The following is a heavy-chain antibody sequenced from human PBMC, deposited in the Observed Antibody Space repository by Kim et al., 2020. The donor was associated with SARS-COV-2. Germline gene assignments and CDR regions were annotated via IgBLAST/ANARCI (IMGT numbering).Heavy chain of an antibody. D-gene: IGHD3-16*02. CDR2: IKQDGSEK. V-gene: IGHV3-7*01. J-gene: IGHJ4*02. CDR3: ARDMRRWRKGGNTFGGVIVLFDY. Sequence: GGSLRLSCAASGFTFSSYWMSWVRQAPGKGLEWVANIKQDGSEKYYVDSVKGRFTISRDNAKNSLYLQMNSLRAEDTAVYYCARDMRRWRKGGNTFGGVIVLFDYWGQGTLVTVSS. CDR1: GFTFSSYW.